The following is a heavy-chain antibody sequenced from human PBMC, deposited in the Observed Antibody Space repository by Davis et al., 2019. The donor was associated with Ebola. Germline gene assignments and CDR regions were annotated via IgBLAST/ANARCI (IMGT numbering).Heavy chain of an antibody. J-gene: IGHJ4*02. CDR3: ARGRQDYVWGSYRTRLSYVDY. Sequence: PGGPLRLSSAAPGFTFSSYWMSWARQAPGKWPEWVANIKQDGSEKYYVDSVKGRLTISRDNAKNSLYLQMNSLRAEDTAVYYCARGRQDYVWGSYRTRLSYVDYWGQGTLVTVSS. CDR1: GFTFSSYW. D-gene: IGHD3-16*02. V-gene: IGHV3-7*01. CDR2: IKQDGSEK.